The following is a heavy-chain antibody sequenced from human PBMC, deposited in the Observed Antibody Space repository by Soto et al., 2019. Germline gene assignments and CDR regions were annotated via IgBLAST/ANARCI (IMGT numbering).Heavy chain of an antibody. J-gene: IGHJ4*02. D-gene: IGHD6-13*01. CDR2: INHSGST. CDR1: GGSFSGYY. V-gene: IGHV4-34*01. Sequence: SETLSLTCAVYGGSFSGYYWSWIRQPPGKGLEWIGEINHSGSTNYNPSLKSRVTISVDTSKNQFSLKLSSVTAADTAVYYCARGRHSSSWLYFDYWGQGTLVTV. CDR3: ARGRHSSSWLYFDY.